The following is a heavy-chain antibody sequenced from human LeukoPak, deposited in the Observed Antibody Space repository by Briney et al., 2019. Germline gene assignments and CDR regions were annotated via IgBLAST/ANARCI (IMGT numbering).Heavy chain of an antibody. CDR3: AKGKYSSGGVPDY. J-gene: IGHJ4*02. D-gene: IGHD6-19*01. CDR1: EFTFSSHA. Sequence: GRSLRLSCVASEFTFSSHARNWVRQAPGKGLEWVSSISGGGESTYYADSVKGRFTVSRDNSKNTLYLQINSLRGEDTAVYYCAKGKYSSGGVPDYWGQGTLVTVSS. CDR2: ISGGGEST. V-gene: IGHV3-23*01.